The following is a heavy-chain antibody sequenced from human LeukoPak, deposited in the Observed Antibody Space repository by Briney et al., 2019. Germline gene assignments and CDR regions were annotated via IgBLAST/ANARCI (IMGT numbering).Heavy chain of an antibody. CDR2: ISSSSSYI. V-gene: IGHV3-21*01. Sequence: KSGGSLRLSCAASGFTFSSYSMNWVRQAPGKGLEWVSSISSSSSYIYYADSVKGRFTISRDNAKNSLYLQMNRLRAEDTAVYYCARERAARSVPYFDYLGQGTLVTVSS. CDR3: ARERAARSVPYFDY. D-gene: IGHD6-6*01. J-gene: IGHJ4*02. CDR1: GFTFSSYS.